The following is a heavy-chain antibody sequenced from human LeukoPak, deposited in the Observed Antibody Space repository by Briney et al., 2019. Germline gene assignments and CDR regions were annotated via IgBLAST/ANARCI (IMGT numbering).Heavy chain of an antibody. J-gene: IGHJ4*02. V-gene: IGHV3-11*01. CDR3: ASARRGGPFDY. CDR1: GFTFSDYY. Sequence: GGSLRLSCAASGFTFSDYYMSWLRQAPGKGLEWVSYVTSSGNTLEYADSVKGRFIISRDNDKNSLLLQMNSLRADDTAVYYCASARRGGPFDYWGQGTLVTVSS. CDR2: VTSSGNTL. D-gene: IGHD3-16*01.